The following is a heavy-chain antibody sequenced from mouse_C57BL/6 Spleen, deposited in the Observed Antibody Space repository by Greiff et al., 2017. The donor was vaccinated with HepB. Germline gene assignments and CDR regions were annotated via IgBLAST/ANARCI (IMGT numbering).Heavy chain of an antibody. J-gene: IGHJ3*01. CDR1: GFTFSSYA. CDR2: ISDGGSYT. D-gene: IGHD1-1*01. CDR3: ARDHHYGSSPFAY. V-gene: IGHV5-4*01. Sequence: EVNVVESGGGLVKPGGSLKLSCAASGFTFSSYAMSWVRQTPEKRLEWVATISDGGSYTYYPDNVKGRFTISRDNAKNNPYLQMSHLKSEDTAMYYCARDHHYGSSPFAYWGQGTLVTVSA.